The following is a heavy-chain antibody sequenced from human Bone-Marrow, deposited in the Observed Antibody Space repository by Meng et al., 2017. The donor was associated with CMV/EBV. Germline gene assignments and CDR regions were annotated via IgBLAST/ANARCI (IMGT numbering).Heavy chain of an antibody. J-gene: IGHJ6*02. CDR1: GFTVSSNY. CDR3: ARNEYSSPYGMDV. D-gene: IGHD6-6*01. CDR2: INWNGGST. V-gene: IGHV3-20*04. Sequence: GESLKISCAASGFTVSSNYMSWVRQAPGKGLEWVSGINWNGGSTGYADSVKGRFTISRDNAKNTLYLQMNSLRAEDTAVYYCARNEYSSPYGMDVWGQGTTVTVSS.